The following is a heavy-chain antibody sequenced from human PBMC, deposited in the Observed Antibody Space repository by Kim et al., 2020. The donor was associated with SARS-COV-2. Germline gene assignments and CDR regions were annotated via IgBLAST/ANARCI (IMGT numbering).Heavy chain of an antibody. V-gene: IGHV3-23*01. CDR2: ISGSGGST. CDR3: AQRMLYCDS. D-gene: IGHD2-15*01. Sequence: GGSLRLSCAASGFTFSSYGMSWVRQAPGKGLEWVSGISGSGGSTKYADSVKGRFTISRDNSKNTVYLQMNGLRGEDTALYYCAQRMLYCDSWGQGTLVTVSS. CDR1: GFTFSSYG. J-gene: IGHJ4*02.